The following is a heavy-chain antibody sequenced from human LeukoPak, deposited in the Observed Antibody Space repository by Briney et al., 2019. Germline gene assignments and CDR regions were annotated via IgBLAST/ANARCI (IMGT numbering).Heavy chain of an antibody. D-gene: IGHD2-8*01. Sequence: GGSLGLSCAASGFTFTFYAMSWVRQAPGKGLEWVSVISGSGDSTHYADAVKGLFTISRDNYKNTVYLQMNSLRAEDTAVYYCANEGPNFDYWGQGTLVTVSS. V-gene: IGHV3-23*01. CDR1: GFTFTFYA. CDR2: ISGSGDST. J-gene: IGHJ4*02. CDR3: ANEGPNFDY.